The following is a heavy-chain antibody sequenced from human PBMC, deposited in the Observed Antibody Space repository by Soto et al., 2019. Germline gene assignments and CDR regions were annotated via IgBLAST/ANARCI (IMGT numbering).Heavy chain of an antibody. CDR1: GGTFSSYA. V-gene: IGHV1-69*06. CDR3: ARDWNSVETTNRPINYFDY. Sequence: QVQLVQSGAEVKKPGSSVKVSCKASGGTFSSYAISWVRQAPGQGLEWMGGIIPIFGTANYAQKFQGRVTITEDKSTSTAYMELSSLRSEDTAVYYCARDWNSVETTNRPINYFDYWGQGTLVTVSS. D-gene: IGHD1-1*01. CDR2: IIPIFGTA. J-gene: IGHJ4*02.